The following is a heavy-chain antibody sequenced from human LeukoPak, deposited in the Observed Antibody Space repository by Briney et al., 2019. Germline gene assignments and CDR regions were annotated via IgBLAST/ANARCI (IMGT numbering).Heavy chain of an antibody. CDR2: ISYSGST. V-gene: IGHV4-39*07. D-gene: IGHD5-18*01. CDR3: ARDGLWIQNAFDI. CDR1: GGSISSSSYY. J-gene: IGHJ3*02. Sequence: SETLSLTCTVSGGSISSSSYYWGWIRQPPGKGLEWIGSISYSGSTYYNSSLKSRVTVSVDMSKNQFSLKLSSVTAAVTAVYYCARDGLWIQNAFDIWGQGTMVTVSS.